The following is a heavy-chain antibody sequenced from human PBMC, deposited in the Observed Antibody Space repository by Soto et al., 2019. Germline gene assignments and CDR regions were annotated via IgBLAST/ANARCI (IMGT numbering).Heavy chain of an antibody. CDR3: ASSSVVVVAAPLDY. J-gene: IGHJ4*02. Sequence: EVQLVESGGGLIQPGGSLRLSCAASGFTVSSNYMSWVRQAPGKGLEWVSAIYSGGSTYYADSVKGRFTISRDNSKNTLYLQMNSLRAEDTAVYYCASSSVVVVAAPLDYWGQGTLVTVSS. CDR1: GFTVSSNY. V-gene: IGHV3-53*01. D-gene: IGHD2-15*01. CDR2: IYSGGST.